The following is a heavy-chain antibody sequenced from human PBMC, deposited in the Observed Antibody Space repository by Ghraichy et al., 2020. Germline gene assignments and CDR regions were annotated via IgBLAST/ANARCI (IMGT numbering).Heavy chain of an antibody. CDR3: AKERVSGADFYYGMDV. J-gene: IGHJ6*02. CDR1: GFTFDEYP. Sequence: GGSLRLSCAASGFTFDEYPMHWVRQVPGKGLEWVSGISRKSGRIAYADSVKGRFIISRDNAKNSLYLQMNSLRAEDTALYFCAKERVSGADFYYGMDVWGQGTTVTVFS. D-gene: IGHD5/OR15-5a*01. V-gene: IGHV3-9*01. CDR2: ISRKSGRI.